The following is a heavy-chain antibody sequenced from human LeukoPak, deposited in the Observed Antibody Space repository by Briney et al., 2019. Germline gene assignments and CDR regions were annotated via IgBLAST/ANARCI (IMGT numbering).Heavy chain of an antibody. CDR3: ARYYYDSRGENDAFDL. V-gene: IGHV3-7*01. CDR2: IKEDGSEK. Sequence: GGSLRLSCPASGFAFSRYWMSWVRQAPGKRLEWVANIKEDGSEKYYVDSVKGRFTISRDNAKNSLYLQVNSLRVEDTAVYYCARYYYDSRGENDAFDLWGQGTMVTVSS. D-gene: IGHD3-22*01. CDR1: GFAFSRYW. J-gene: IGHJ3*01.